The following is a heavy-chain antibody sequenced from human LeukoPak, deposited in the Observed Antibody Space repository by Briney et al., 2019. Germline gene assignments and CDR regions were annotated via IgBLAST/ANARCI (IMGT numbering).Heavy chain of an antibody. J-gene: IGHJ6*02. CDR2: ISSIGGTT. CDR1: GFTFSTYA. V-gene: IGHV3-64*01. CDR3: AREVYSGGSDV. D-gene: IGHD1-26*01. Sequence: GGSLRLSCAASGFTFSTYAMHWVRQAPGKGLEYVSTISSIGGTTYYANSVKGRFTISRDNSENTLYLQMGSLRPEDMAVYYCAREVYSGGSDVWGQGTTVTVSS.